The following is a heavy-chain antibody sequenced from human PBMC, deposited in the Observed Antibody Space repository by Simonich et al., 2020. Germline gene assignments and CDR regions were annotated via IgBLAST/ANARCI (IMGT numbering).Heavy chain of an antibody. Sequence: QLQLQESGPGLVKPSETLSLTCTVSGGSISSSIYYWGWIRQPPGKGLEWIGSIYYSGRPYYNPSLKRRVTISVDTSKNQFSLKLSSVTAADTAVYYCARHPEYSSNWFDPWGQGTLVTVSS. J-gene: IGHJ5*02. D-gene: IGHD6-6*01. V-gene: IGHV4-39*01. CDR1: GGSISSSIYY. CDR2: IYYSGRP. CDR3: ARHPEYSSNWFDP.